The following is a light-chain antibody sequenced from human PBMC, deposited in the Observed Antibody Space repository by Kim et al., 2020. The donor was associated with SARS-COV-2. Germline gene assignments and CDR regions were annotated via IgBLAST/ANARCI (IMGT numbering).Light chain of an antibody. J-gene: IGKJ5*01. Sequence: ASVGDRVTITCRASQGISSYLAWYQQKPGKAPNLLIYAASTVQSGVPSRFSGSGSGTEFTLTISSLQPEDFATYYCQQVNSYPITFGQGTRLEIK. CDR2: AAS. CDR1: QGISSY. CDR3: QQVNSYPIT. V-gene: IGKV1-9*01.